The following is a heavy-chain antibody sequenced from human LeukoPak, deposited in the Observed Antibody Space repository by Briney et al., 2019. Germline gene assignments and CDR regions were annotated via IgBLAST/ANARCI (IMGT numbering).Heavy chain of an antibody. CDR1: GYSFTSYW. D-gene: IGHD2-2*01. CDR3: ARLDARCSSTSCHTYYYYGMDV. J-gene: IGHJ6*02. CDR2: IYPGDSDT. V-gene: IGHV5-51*01. Sequence: GESLKISCKGSGYSFTSYWIGWVRQMPRKGLEWMGIIYPGDSDTRYSPSFQGQVTISADKSISTAYLQWSSLKASDTAMYYCARLDARCSSTSCHTYYYYGMDVWGQGTTVTVSS.